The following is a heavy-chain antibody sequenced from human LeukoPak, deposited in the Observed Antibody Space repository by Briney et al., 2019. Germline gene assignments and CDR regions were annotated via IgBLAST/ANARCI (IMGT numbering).Heavy chain of an antibody. J-gene: IGHJ4*02. Sequence: ASVKVSCKASGYTFTSFAMHWVRQAPGQSLEWMGWINAGNGNTKYSQKFQGRVTITRDTSASTAYMELSSLRSEDTAVYYCARAHNYYDSSGYYYYFDYWGQGSLVTVSS. D-gene: IGHD3-22*01. CDR1: GYTFTSFA. V-gene: IGHV1-3*01. CDR3: ARAHNYYDSSGYYYYFDY. CDR2: INAGNGNT.